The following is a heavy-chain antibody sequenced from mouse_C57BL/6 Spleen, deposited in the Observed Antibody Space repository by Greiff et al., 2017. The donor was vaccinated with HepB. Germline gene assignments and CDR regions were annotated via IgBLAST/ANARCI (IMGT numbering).Heavy chain of an antibody. CDR3: TTKRVTTVVAHFDD. J-gene: IGHJ2*01. Sequence: VHVKQSGAELVRPGASVKLSCTASGFNIKDDYMHWVKQRPEQGLEWIGWIDPENGDTEYASKFQGKATITADTSSNTAYLQLSSLTSEDTAVYYCTTKRVTTVVAHFDDWGQGTTLTVSS. V-gene: IGHV14-4*01. D-gene: IGHD1-1*01. CDR1: GFNIKDDY. CDR2: IDPENGDT.